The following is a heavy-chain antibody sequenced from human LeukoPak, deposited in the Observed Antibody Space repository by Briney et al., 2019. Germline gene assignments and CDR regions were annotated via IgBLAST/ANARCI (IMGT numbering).Heavy chain of an antibody. D-gene: IGHD2-8*01. CDR3: AKDWDFVLMVYAIGAFDI. CDR1: GFTFSDYY. CDR2: ISSSGSTI. Sequence: GGSLRLSCAASGFTFSDYYMSWIRQAPGKGLEWVSYISSSGSTIYYADSVKGRFTISRDNSKNTLYLQMNSLRAEDTAVYYCAKDWDFVLMVYAIGAFDIWGQGTMVTVSS. J-gene: IGHJ3*02. V-gene: IGHV3-11*01.